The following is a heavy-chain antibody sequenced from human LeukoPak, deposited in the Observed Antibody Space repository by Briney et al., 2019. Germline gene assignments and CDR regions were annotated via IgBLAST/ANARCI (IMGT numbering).Heavy chain of an antibody. J-gene: IGHJ6*03. D-gene: IGHD3-3*01. CDR1: GYSLTYYY. V-gene: IGHV1-46*01. CDR3: AREVHDFWSADSSRYMDV. Sequence: ASVKVSCKASGYSLTYYYIHWVRQAPGQGLEWMGTINPSGGSTTYAQKFQGRVIMTGDTSTSTVYMELSGVTSEDTAVHYCAREVHDFWSADSSRYMDVWGKGTTVTVAS. CDR2: INPSGGST.